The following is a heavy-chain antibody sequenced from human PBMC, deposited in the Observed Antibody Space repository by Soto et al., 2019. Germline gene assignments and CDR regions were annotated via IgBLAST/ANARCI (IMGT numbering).Heavy chain of an antibody. CDR1: GFTFSSYW. CDR3: AKGQVAPIFDY. V-gene: IGHV3-7*01. J-gene: IGHJ4*02. CDR2: IKQDGSEK. D-gene: IGHD5-12*01. Sequence: PGGSLRLSCAASGFTFSSYWMSWVRQAPGKGLEWVANIKQDGSEKYYVDSVKGRFTISRDNAKNSLYLQMNSLRAEDTAVYYCAKGQVAPIFDYWGQGTLVTVSS.